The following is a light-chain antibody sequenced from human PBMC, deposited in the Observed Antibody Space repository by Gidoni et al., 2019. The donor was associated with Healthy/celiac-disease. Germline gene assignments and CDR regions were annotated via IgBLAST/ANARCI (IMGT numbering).Light chain of an antibody. Sequence: DIQMTPSPSSLSASVGDRVTITCRASQSISSYVNGYQQKPGKAPQRLIYAASSLQSGVPSRLSGSGSGTDFTLTISSRQPEDFATYYWQQSYSTQWTFGQGTKVEIK. J-gene: IGKJ1*01. CDR1: QSISSY. V-gene: IGKV1-39*01. CDR2: AAS. CDR3: QQSYSTQWT.